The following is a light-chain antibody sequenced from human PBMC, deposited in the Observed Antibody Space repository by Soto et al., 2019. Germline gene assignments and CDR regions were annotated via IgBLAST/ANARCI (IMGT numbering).Light chain of an antibody. J-gene: IGKJ5*01. CDR3: QQYGGSPPIT. Sequence: EIVLTQSPGTLSLSAGERATLSCRASETVSSSYLAWYQQKGGQAPRLLIYGASNRASGIPDRFRGSGSGTDFTLTITRLEPEDFAVYYCQQYGGSPPITFGQGTRLEIK. CDR2: GAS. V-gene: IGKV3-20*01. CDR1: ETVSSSY.